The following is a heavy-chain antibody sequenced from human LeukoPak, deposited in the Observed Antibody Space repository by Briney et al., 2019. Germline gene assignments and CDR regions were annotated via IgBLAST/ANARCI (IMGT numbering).Heavy chain of an antibody. Sequence: SETLSLTCTVSGGSISRHYWNWIRQPPGKGLEWIGYISESGSTNYNPSLKSRVSMSVDLSKNQFSLKVNSVAAADTAVYYCASGGHHYDSSGFHWFDPWGQGAPVTVSS. D-gene: IGHD3-22*01. V-gene: IGHV4-4*08. J-gene: IGHJ5*02. CDR3: ASGGHHYDSSGFHWFDP. CDR2: ISESGST. CDR1: GGSISRHY.